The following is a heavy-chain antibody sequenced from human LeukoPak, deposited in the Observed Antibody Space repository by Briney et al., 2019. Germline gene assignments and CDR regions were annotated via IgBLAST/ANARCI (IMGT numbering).Heavy chain of an antibody. CDR2: ISSSGRTI. CDR1: GFTFSSYE. Sequence: PGGPLRLSCAASGFTFSSYEMNWVRQAPGKGLEWVSYISSSGRTIYYADSVKGRFTISRDNAKNSLYLQMNSLRAEDTAVYYCARDGTVAAAGLDYWGQGTLVTVSS. D-gene: IGHD6-13*01. J-gene: IGHJ4*02. CDR3: ARDGTVAAAGLDY. V-gene: IGHV3-48*03.